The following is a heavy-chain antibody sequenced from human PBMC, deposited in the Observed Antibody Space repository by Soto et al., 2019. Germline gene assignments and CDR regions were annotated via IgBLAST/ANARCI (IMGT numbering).Heavy chain of an antibody. CDR3: ARDAAHPFGRTNCVDY. CDR1: GFTFSSFG. CDR2: IWYDGSNK. D-gene: IGHD1-1*01. Sequence: VQLVESGGGVVQPGRSLRLSCAASGFTFSSFGMHWVRQAPGKGLEWVAVIWYDGSNKYYGDSVKGRFTISRDNSKNTLYLQMNSLRAEDTAVYYCARDAAHPFGRTNCVDYWGQGTLVTVSS. V-gene: IGHV3-33*01. J-gene: IGHJ4*02.